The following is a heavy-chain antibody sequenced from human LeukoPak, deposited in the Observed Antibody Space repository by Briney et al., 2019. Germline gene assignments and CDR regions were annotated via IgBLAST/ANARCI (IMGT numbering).Heavy chain of an antibody. V-gene: IGHV1-2*02. CDR1: GYTFTGYY. Sequence: GASVKVSCKASGYTFTGYYMHWVRQAPGQGLEWMGWINPNSGGTNYAQKFQGRVTMTRDTSISTAYMELSRLRSDDTAVYYCASGERDGYNSYWFDPWGQGTLVTVSS. CDR2: INPNSGGT. J-gene: IGHJ5*02. CDR3: ASGERDGYNSYWFDP. D-gene: IGHD5-24*01.